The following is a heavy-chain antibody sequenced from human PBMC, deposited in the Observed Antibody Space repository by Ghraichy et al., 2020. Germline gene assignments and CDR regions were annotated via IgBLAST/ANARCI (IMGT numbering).Heavy chain of an antibody. CDR2: IIPIFGTA. V-gene: IGHV1-69*06. D-gene: IGHD5-18*01. CDR1: RAPVCTSV. Sequence: SVKVSCKIGRAPVCTSVTSFQLVCRLQLVEKMGGIIPIFGTANYAQKFQGRVTITADKSTSTAYMELSSLRSEDTAVYYCARAQSSGSYGYFDYYYGMDVWGQGSSVNVTS. J-gene: IGHJ6*02. CDR3: ARAQSSGSYGYFDYYYGMDV.